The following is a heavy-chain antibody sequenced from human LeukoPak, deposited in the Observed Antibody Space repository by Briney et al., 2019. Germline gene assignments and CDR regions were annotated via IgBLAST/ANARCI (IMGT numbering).Heavy chain of an antibody. CDR3: ARGLAYSSGSSAFDY. Sequence: ASVTLSFTSSVYTFTIYDINWLRQATGQQLERIGEMNPNSGNTGYAQKFQGRVTMTRNTSISTAYMELSSLRSEDTAVYYCARGLAYSSGSSAFDYWGQGTLVTVSS. D-gene: IGHD6-19*01. J-gene: IGHJ4*02. V-gene: IGHV1-8*01. CDR2: MNPNSGNT. CDR1: VYTFTIYD.